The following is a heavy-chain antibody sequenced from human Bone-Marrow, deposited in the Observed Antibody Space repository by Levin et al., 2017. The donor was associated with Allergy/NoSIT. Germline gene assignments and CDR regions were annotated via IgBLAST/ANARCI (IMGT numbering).Heavy chain of an antibody. CDR1: GYSFTGFY. CDR3: SRRPNYYDSSGYYGSHAFDI. D-gene: IGHD3-22*01. Sequence: GGSLRLSCKASGYSFTGFYLHWIRQAPRHGLEWMGWISPNSGGTNYAQKFQGRVTMSRDTSISTAYMELSRLRSDDPAVYYCSRRPNYYDSSGYYGSHAFDIWGQGTMVTVSS. J-gene: IGHJ3*02. CDR2: ISPNSGGT. V-gene: IGHV1-2*02.